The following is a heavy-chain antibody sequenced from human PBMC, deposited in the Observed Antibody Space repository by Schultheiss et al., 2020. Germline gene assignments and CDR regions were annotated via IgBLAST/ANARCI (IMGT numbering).Heavy chain of an antibody. D-gene: IGHD4-23*01. CDR1: GFTFSSYG. Sequence: GGSLRLSCTASGFTFSSYGIHWVRQAPGKGLEWVSSISSSSSYIYYADSVKGRFTISRDNSKNTLYLQMNSLRAEDTAVYYCARSGGNSLFDYWGQGTLVTVSS. J-gene: IGHJ4*02. V-gene: IGHV3-21*01. CDR2: ISSSSSYI. CDR3: ARSGGNSLFDY.